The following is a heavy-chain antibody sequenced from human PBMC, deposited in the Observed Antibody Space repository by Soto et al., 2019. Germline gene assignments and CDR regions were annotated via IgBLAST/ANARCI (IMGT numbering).Heavy chain of an antibody. V-gene: IGHV3-23*01. CDR1: GFTFSSYA. D-gene: IGHD6-19*01. CDR2: ISGSGGST. J-gene: IGHJ3*02. Sequence: GGSLRLSCAASGFTFSSYAMSWVRQAPGKGLEWVSAISGSGGSTYYADSVKGRFTISRDNSKNTLYLQMNSLRAEDTAVYYCAKALAGYSSGWYAIKNAFDIWGQGTMVTVSS. CDR3: AKALAGYSSGWYAIKNAFDI.